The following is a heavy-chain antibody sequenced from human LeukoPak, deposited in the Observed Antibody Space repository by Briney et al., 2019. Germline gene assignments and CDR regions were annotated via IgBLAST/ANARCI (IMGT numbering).Heavy chain of an antibody. Sequence: GESLKISCKGSGYSFTSYWIGWVRQMPGKGLEWMGIIYPGDSDTRYSPSFQGQVTISADKSISTAYLQWSSLKASDTAMYYCARHPISGYLPSFLDYWGQGTLVTVSS. CDR2: IYPGDSDT. J-gene: IGHJ4*02. D-gene: IGHD3-22*01. CDR3: ARHPISGYLPSFLDY. CDR1: GYSFTSYW. V-gene: IGHV5-51*01.